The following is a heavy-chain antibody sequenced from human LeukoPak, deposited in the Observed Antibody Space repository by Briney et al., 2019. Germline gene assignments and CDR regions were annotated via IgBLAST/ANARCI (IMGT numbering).Heavy chain of an antibody. CDR2: INPNSGNT. CDR3: ARATYYYDSSGYYYYYYGMDV. Sequence: ASVKVSCKASGYTFTGYYMHWVRQAPGQGLEWMGWINPNSGNTGYAQKFQGRVTMTRNTSLSTAYMELSSLRSEDTAVYYCARATYYYDSSGYYYYYYGMDVWGQGTTVTVSS. J-gene: IGHJ6*02. V-gene: IGHV1-8*02. CDR1: GYTFTGYY. D-gene: IGHD3-22*01.